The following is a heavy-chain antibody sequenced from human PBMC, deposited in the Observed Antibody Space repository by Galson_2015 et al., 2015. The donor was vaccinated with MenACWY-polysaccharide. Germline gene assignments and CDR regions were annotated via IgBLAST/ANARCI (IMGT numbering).Heavy chain of an antibody. V-gene: IGHV4-34*01. Sequence: ATLSLTCAVYGGSFTNYFWTWIRQSPEEGLEWIAEINHAGRTTYNPTIRSRVTVTDDPTKTQFSINLTSVAAADTAVYYCARAWSSGYYSDYWGQGIPVTISS. CDR1: GGSFTNYF. J-gene: IGHJ4*02. D-gene: IGHD3-22*01. CDR2: INHAGRT. CDR3: ARAWSSGYYSDY.